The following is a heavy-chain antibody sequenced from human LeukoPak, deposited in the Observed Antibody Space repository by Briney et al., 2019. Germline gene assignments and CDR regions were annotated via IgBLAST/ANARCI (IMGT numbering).Heavy chain of an antibody. D-gene: IGHD5-18*01. J-gene: IGHJ4*02. CDR2: ISSSSSYI. V-gene: IGHV3-21*01. CDR1: GFTFSSYS. Sequence: GGSLRLSCAASGFTFSSYSMNWVRQAPGKGLEWVSSISSSSSYIYYADSVKGRFTISRDNAKNTLYLQMNSLRAEDTAVYYCARVRTGIQLWVKPADYWGQGTLVTVSS. CDR3: ARVRTGIQLWVKPADY.